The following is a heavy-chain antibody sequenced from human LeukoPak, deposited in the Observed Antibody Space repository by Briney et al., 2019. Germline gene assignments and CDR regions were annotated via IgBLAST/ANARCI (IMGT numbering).Heavy chain of an antibody. V-gene: IGHV4-59*08. CDR2: IYSTGST. J-gene: IGHJ4*02. Sequence: PSETLSLTCTVSGGSISSYYWSWIRQPPGKELEWIGYIYSTGSTSYNPSLKSRVTISIDTSKNQFSLNLNSVTAADTAVYYCARAPILYYFDRWGQGTLVTVSS. CDR1: GGSISSYY. CDR3: ARAPILYYFDR.